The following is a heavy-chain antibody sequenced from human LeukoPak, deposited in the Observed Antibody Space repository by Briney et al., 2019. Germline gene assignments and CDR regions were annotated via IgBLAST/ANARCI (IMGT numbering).Heavy chain of an antibody. Sequence: SVKVSCKASGGTFSSYAISWVRQAPGQGLEWMGGIIPIFGTANYAQKFQGRVTITADESTSTAYMELSSLRSEDTAAYYCARASPDYYDSSGYYSPRGAFDIWGQGTMVTVSS. V-gene: IGHV1-69*13. CDR1: GGTFSSYA. D-gene: IGHD3-22*01. CDR2: IIPIFGTA. CDR3: ARASPDYYDSSGYYSPRGAFDI. J-gene: IGHJ3*02.